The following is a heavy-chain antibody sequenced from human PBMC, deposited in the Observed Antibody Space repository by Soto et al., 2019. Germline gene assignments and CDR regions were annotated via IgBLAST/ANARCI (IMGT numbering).Heavy chain of an antibody. CDR2: IVPLSDRT. CDR3: ARKSGRDCHSGGGCFALDV. J-gene: IGHJ4*02. D-gene: IGHD2-15*01. V-gene: IGHV1-69*01. CDR1: VETLNSNP. Sequence: QVQLVQSGAEVKKPGSSLKVSCKVFVETLNSNPIGWVRQAPGQGLEWVGGIVPLSDRTHYAQELHGRVTVTGDGSTSTVYMELSILKYDDTAVYYYARKSGRDCHSGGGCFALDVWGQGSLITVSS.